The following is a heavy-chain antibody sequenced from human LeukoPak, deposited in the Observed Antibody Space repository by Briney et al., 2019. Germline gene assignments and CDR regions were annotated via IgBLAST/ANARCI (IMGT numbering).Heavy chain of an antibody. CDR3: ARGLGGWYQYYYYYYMGV. CDR1: GDTVSSNSAA. D-gene: IGHD6-19*01. CDR2: TYYRSKWYN. Sequence: SQTLSLTCAISGDTVSSNSAAWNWIRQSPSRGLEWLGRTYYRSKWYNDYAVSVKSRITINPDTSKNQFSLQLNSVTPEDTAVYYCARGLGGWYQYYYYYYMGVWGKGTTVTVSS. V-gene: IGHV6-1*01. J-gene: IGHJ6*03.